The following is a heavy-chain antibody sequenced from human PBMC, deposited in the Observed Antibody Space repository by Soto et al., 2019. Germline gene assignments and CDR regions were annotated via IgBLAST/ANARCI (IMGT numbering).Heavy chain of an antibody. CDR2: IIPIFGTA. D-gene: IGHD3-22*01. V-gene: IGHV1-69*01. Sequence: PVKGSCQASGGTLSSYAISWVRQAPGQGLEWMGGIIPIFGTANYAQKFQGRVTITADESTSTAYMELSSLRSEDTAVYYCARGTAKWLLNYWGQGTLVTVSS. J-gene: IGHJ4*02. CDR3: ARGTAKWLLNY. CDR1: GGTLSSYA.